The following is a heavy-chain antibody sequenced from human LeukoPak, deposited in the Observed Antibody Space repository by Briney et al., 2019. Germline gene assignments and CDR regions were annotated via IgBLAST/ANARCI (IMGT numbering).Heavy chain of an antibody. CDR3: AKEEQVGAFDY. CDR2: ISYDGSNK. D-gene: IGHD1-26*01. J-gene: IGHJ4*02. V-gene: IGHV3-30*18. Sequence: PGGSLRLSCAASGFTFSSYGMHWVRQAPGKGLEWVAVISYDGSNKCYADSVKGRFTISRDNSKNTLYLQMNSLRAEDTAVYYCAKEEQVGAFDYWGQGTLVTVSS. CDR1: GFTFSSYG.